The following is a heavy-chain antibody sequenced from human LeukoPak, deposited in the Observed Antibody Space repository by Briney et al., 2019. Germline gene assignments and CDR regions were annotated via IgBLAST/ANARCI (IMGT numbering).Heavy chain of an antibody. CDR1: GGSISSYY. CDR3: ARRNWGDFWSGYYGVDAFDI. D-gene: IGHD3-3*01. V-gene: IGHV4-4*09. CDR2: IYTSGST. J-gene: IGHJ3*02. Sequence: SETLSLTCTVSGGSISSYYWSWIRQPPGKGLEWIGYIYTSGSTNYNPSLKSRVTISVDTSKNQFSLKLSSVTAADTAGYYCARRNWGDFWSGYYGVDAFDIWGQGTMVTVSS.